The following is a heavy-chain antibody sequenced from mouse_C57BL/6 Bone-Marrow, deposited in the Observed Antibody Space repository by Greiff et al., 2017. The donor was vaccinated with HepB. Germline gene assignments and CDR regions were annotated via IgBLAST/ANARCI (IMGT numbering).Heavy chain of an antibody. CDR3: ARQEGKGDY. Sequence: EVQVVESGGDLVKPGGSLKLSCAASGFTFSSYGMSWVRQTPDKRLEWVATISSGGSYTYYPDSVKGRFTISRDNAKNTLYLQMSSLKSEDTAMYYCARQEGKGDYWGQGTTLTVSS. J-gene: IGHJ2*01. CDR2: ISSGGSYT. V-gene: IGHV5-6*01. CDR1: GFTFSSYG.